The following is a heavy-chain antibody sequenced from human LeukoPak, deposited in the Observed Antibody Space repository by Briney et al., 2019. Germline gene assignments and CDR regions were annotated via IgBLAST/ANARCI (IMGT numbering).Heavy chain of an antibody. CDR3: ARRGGSSSRRSPIDY. Sequence: AGGSLRLSCTASGFTFSDYWMTWVRQAPGQGPEWVANIKQDGSQRYYVDSVRGRFTISRDNAKNSLFLQMNGLRAEDAAVYYCARRGGSSSRRSPIDYWGQGTLVTVSS. J-gene: IGHJ4*02. CDR2: IKQDGSQR. V-gene: IGHV3-7*01. CDR1: GFTFSDYW. D-gene: IGHD6-6*01.